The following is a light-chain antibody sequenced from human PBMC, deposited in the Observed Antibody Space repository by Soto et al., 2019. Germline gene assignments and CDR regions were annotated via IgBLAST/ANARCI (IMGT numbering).Light chain of an antibody. CDR2: EVS. V-gene: IGLV2-14*01. Sequence: QSVLTQPAFVSGSPGQSITISCTGTSSDVGGFNYVSWYQQHPGKAPKLMIYEVSNRPSGVSTRFSGSKSADTASLTISGLQAEDEADYYCSSYTSTNTLYVFGTGTKVTVL. CDR1: SSDVGGFNY. J-gene: IGLJ1*01. CDR3: SSYTSTNTLYV.